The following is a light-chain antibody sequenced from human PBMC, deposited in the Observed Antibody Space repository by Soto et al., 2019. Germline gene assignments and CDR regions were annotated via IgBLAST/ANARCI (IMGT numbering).Light chain of an antibody. J-gene: IGKJ4*01. CDR2: GAS. CDR1: QSVSSSY. CDR3: QQYGSSSLT. Sequence: EIVLTQSPGTLSLSPGERATLSCRASQSVSSSYLAWYQQKPGQAPRLLIYGASSRATGIPDRFSGSGSGTDFTFTISRLEADEFAVYYCQQYGSSSLTFGGGTKVEIK. V-gene: IGKV3-20*01.